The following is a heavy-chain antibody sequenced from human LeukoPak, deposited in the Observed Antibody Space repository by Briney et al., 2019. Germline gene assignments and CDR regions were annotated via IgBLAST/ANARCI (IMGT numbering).Heavy chain of an antibody. D-gene: IGHD6-19*01. CDR1: GFTFSSYG. J-gene: IGHJ4*02. CDR2: ISYDGSNK. V-gene: IGHV3-30*03. Sequence: PGGSLRLSCAASGFTFSSYGMHWVRQAPGKGLEWVAVISYDGSNKYYADSVKGRFTISRDDSKNTAYLQMNSLKTEDTAVYYCTSPIAVAGTAVDYWGQGTLVTVSS. CDR3: TSPIAVAGTAVDY.